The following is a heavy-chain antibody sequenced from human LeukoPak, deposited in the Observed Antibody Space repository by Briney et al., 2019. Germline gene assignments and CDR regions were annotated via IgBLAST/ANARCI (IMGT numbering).Heavy chain of an antibody. V-gene: IGHV4-30-2*01. CDR2: IYHSGST. Sequence: PSETLSLTCAVSGGSISSGGYSWSWIRQPPGKGLGWIGYIYHSGSTYYNPSLKSRVTISVDRSKNQFSLKLSSVTAADTAVYYCARVRNQSKYRNQNWFDPWGQGTLVTVSS. CDR3: ARVRNQSKYRNQNWFDP. CDR1: GGSISSGGYS. J-gene: IGHJ5*02. D-gene: IGHD1-14*01.